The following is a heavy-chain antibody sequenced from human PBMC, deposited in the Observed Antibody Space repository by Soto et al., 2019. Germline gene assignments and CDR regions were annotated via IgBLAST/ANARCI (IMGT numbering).Heavy chain of an antibody. D-gene: IGHD4-17*01. J-gene: IGHJ5*02. CDR1: GGTFSSYA. CDR3: ARGRTDSGGNSGAWFDP. V-gene: IGHV1-69*01. Sequence: QVQLVQSGAEVKKPGSSVKVSCKASGGTFSSYAISWVRQAPGQGLEWMGGIIPIFGTANYAQQFQGRVTITADESTSTAYMELSSLRSEDTAVYYCARGRTDSGGNSGAWFDPWGQGTLVTVSS. CDR2: IIPIFGTA.